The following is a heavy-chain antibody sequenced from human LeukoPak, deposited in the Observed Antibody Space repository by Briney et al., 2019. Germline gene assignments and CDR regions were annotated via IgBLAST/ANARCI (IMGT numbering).Heavy chain of an antibody. CDR3: ARGVRGSQKLDY. Sequence: ASVKVSCKASGYVFSSFGVCWVRQAPGQGLEWMGWSGAYIGNTNYAQKFQGRLTMTTDAAMSIAYMELPSLRSDDTAVYYCARGVRGSQKLDYWGQGTLVTVSS. V-gene: IGHV1-18*01. D-gene: IGHD1-26*01. CDR2: SGAYIGNT. CDR1: GYVFSSFG. J-gene: IGHJ4*02.